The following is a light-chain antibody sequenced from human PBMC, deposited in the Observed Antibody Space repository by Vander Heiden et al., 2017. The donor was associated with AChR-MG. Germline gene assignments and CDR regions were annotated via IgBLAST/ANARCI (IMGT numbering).Light chain of an antibody. J-gene: IGLJ2*01. CDR2: SNN. V-gene: IGLV1-44*01. CDR1: SSNIGINA. CDR3: AAWDDSLNGLV. Sequence: QSVLTQPPSASGTPGQWVTISCSGSSSNIGINAVNWYQQLPGTAPKLLIESNNQRPSGVPDRFAGSKSGTSASLAISGLQSEDEADDDCAAWDDSLNGLVFGGGTKLTVL.